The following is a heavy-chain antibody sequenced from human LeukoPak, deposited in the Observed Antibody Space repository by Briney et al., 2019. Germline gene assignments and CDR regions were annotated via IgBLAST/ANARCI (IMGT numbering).Heavy chain of an antibody. CDR1: GYTFTGYY. CDR2: INPNSGGT. D-gene: IGHD1-26*01. CDR3: ARDHVSSGSIGY. J-gene: IGHJ4*02. Sequence: ASVKVSCKASGYTFTGYYMHWVRQAPGQGLEWMGWINPNSGGTNYAQKFQGRVTMTRDTSTSTVYMEPSGLRSEDTAVYYCARDHVSSGSIGYWGQGTLVTVSS. V-gene: IGHV1-2*02.